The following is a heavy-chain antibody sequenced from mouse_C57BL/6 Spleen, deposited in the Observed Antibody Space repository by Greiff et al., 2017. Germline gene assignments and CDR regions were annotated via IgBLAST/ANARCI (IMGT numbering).Heavy chain of an antibody. J-gene: IGHJ4*01. V-gene: IGHV5-15*01. CDR2: ISNLAYSI. D-gene: IGHD3-2*02. Sequence: DVMLVESGGGLVQPGGSLKLSCAASGFTFSDYGMAWVRQAPRKGPEWVAFISNLAYSIYYADTVTGRFTISRENAKNTLYLEMSSRRSEETAMYDCARQEGSGYEAMDYWGQGTSVTVSS. CDR1: GFTFSDYG. CDR3: ARQEGSGYEAMDY.